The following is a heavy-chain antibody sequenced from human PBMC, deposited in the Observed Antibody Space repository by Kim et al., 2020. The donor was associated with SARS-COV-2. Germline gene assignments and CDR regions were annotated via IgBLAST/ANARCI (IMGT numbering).Heavy chain of an antibody. J-gene: IGHJ6*02. CDR1: GGTFSSYA. Sequence: SVKVSCKASGGTFSSYAISWVRQAPGQGLEWMGGIIPIFGTANYAQKFQGRVTITADKSTSTAYMELSSLRSEDTAVYYCARLNCSSTSCYGPLYYYYYYGMDVWGQGTTVTVSS. D-gene: IGHD2-2*01. CDR2: IIPIFGTA. V-gene: IGHV1-69*06. CDR3: ARLNCSSTSCYGPLYYYYYYGMDV.